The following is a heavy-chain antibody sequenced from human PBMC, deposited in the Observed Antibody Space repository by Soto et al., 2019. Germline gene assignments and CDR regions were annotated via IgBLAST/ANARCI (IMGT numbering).Heavy chain of an antibody. CDR3: ARVGVTSWCNDY. D-gene: IGHD2-8*01. CDR1: GFTFSSYS. J-gene: IGHJ4*02. V-gene: IGHV3-48*01. Sequence: EVQLVESGGGLVQPGGSLRLSCAASGFTFSSYSINWVRQAPGKGLEWVSYISSSSSSIFYADSVRGRFTISRDNAQNSVYLQMNSLRAEGTAVYYCARVGVTSWCNDYWGQGSLVTVSS. CDR2: ISSSSSSI.